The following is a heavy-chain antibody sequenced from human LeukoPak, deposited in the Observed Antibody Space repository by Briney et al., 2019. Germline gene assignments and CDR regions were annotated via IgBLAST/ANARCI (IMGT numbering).Heavy chain of an antibody. J-gene: IGHJ1*01. V-gene: IGHV3-30-3*01. D-gene: IGHD5-24*01. Sequence: GGSLRLSCAASGFTFSSYAMHWVCQAPGKGLEWVAVISYDGSNKYYADSVKGRFTISRDNSKNTLYLQMNSLRAEDTAVYYCARHSGEMATITEYFQHWGQGTLVTVSS. CDR3: ARHSGEMATITEYFQH. CDR2: ISYDGSNK. CDR1: GFTFSSYA.